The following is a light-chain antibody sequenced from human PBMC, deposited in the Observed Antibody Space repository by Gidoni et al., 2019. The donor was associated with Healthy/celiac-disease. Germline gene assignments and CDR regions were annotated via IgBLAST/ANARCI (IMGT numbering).Light chain of an antibody. CDR3: QQYNNWLT. CDR2: GAF. V-gene: IGKV3-15*01. J-gene: IGKJ4*01. CDR1: QSVSSN. Sequence: EIVLTQSPATLSVSPGERATLSCRASQSVSSNLVWYQQKPGQAPRLLIYGAFTRASGIPARFSGSGSGTEFTLTISSLQSEDFAVYYCQQYNNWLTFXGXTKVEIK.